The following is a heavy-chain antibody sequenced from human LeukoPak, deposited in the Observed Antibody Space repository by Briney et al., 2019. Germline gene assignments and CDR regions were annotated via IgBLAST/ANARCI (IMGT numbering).Heavy chain of an antibody. D-gene: IGHD6-6*01. V-gene: IGHV1-18*01. CDR2: RSIYNGNT. CDR1: GYDFINYG. Sequence: SVKVSCKASGYDFINYGISWVRQAPGQGLEWMGWRSIYNGNTDYKLQGRVTMTTDTSTSTAYMEVRSLRSDDTAVYYCARGGPFPSGSSSREYYLDYWGQGTLVTVSS. J-gene: IGHJ4*02. CDR3: ARGGPFPSGSSSREYYLDY.